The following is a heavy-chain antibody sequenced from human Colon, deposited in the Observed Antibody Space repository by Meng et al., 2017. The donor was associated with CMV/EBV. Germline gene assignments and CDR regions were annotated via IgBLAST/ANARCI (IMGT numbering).Heavy chain of an antibody. CDR1: GGSFSPYY. Sequence: QQRQWGPGRLKLSETLSPTCALYGGSFSPYYWSWIRQSPGKGLEWIAEIDHTGSTNYNPSLKSRVTISIDTSNSHFSLNLTSATAADTAVYYCARGGGTPIRGVLPFDFWGQGTLVTVSS. D-gene: IGHD3-10*01. CDR3: ARGGGTPIRGVLPFDF. V-gene: IGHV4-34*01. CDR2: IDHTGST. J-gene: IGHJ4*02.